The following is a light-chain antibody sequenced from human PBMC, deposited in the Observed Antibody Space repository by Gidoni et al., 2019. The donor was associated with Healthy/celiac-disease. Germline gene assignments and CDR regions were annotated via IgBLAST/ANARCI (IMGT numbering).Light chain of an antibody. J-gene: IGKJ3*01. CDR1: QSISSY. Sequence: IQMTQSPSSLSASVGDRVTITCLASQSISSYLNWYQQKPGKAPKLLIYAASSLQSGVPSRFSGSGSGTDFTLTISSLQPEDFATYYCQQSYSSPSTFGPGTKVEIK. CDR2: AAS. V-gene: IGKV1-39*01. CDR3: QQSYSSPST.